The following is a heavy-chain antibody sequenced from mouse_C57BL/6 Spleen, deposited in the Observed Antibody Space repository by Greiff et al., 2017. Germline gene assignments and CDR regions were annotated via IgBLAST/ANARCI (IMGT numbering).Heavy chain of an antibody. Sequence: VQLQQSGAELVKPGASVQISCKASGYTFTDYYINWVKQRPGQGLEWIGKIGPGSGSTYYNEKFKGKATLTADKSSSTAYMQLSCLTSEDSAVSVCARWNSYYSNPAWFAYWGQGTLVTVSA. J-gene: IGHJ3*01. CDR2: IGPGSGST. V-gene: IGHV1-77*01. D-gene: IGHD2-5*01. CDR1: GYTFTDYY. CDR3: ARWNSYYSNPAWFAY.